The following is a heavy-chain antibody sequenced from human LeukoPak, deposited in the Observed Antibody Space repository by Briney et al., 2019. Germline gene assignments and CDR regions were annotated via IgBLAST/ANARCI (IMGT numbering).Heavy chain of an antibody. CDR2: IYKDGNT. V-gene: IGHV3-66*01. J-gene: IGHJ4*02. CDR1: GFTVSNNY. CDR3: ASLRPSTY. Sequence: GGSLRLSCAASGFTVSNNYMSWVRQAPGKGLEWVSVIYKDGNTYYADSVKGRFSISRDNSKNTLYLQMNSLRAEDTAVYYCASLRPSTYWGQGTLVTVSS. D-gene: IGHD2-2*01.